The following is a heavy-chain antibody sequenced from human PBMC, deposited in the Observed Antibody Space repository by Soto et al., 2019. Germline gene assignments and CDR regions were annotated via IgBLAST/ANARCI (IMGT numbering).Heavy chain of an antibody. Sequence: QVQLVQSGAEVKKPGSSVKVSCKASGGTFSSYAISWVRQAPGQGLEWMGGIIPIFGTANYAQKLQGRVTITADKSTSTAYMELSSLRSEDTAVYYCARDRDYYGSGAGYYYGMDVWGQGTTVTVSS. CDR1: GGTFSSYA. CDR2: IIPIFGTA. CDR3: ARDRDYYGSGAGYYYGMDV. V-gene: IGHV1-69*06. J-gene: IGHJ6*02. D-gene: IGHD3-10*01.